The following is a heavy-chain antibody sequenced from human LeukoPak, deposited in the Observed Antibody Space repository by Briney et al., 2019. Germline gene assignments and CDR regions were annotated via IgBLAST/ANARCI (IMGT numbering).Heavy chain of an antibody. D-gene: IGHD6-6*01. V-gene: IGHV3-7*01. CDR3: ARVASYSSSSFYYMDV. CDR2: IKQDGSEK. CDR1: GFTFSSYW. Sequence: GGSLRLSCAASGFTFSSYWMSWVRQAPGKGLEWVANIKQDGSEKYYVDSVKGRFTISRDNAKNSLYLQMNSLRAEDTAAYYCARVASYSSSSFYYMDVWGKGTTVTVSS. J-gene: IGHJ6*03.